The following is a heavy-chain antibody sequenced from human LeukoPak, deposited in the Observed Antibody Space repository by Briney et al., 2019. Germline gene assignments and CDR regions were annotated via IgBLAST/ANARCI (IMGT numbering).Heavy chain of an antibody. D-gene: IGHD4/OR15-4a*01. V-gene: IGHV3-30*18. CDR1: GFTFSSYG. J-gene: IGHJ4*02. CDR2: ISFAGSHK. CDR3: AKGPMTLGFDY. Sequence: GGSLRLSCAASGFTFSSYGMHWVRQAPGKGLEWLAVISFAGSHKFYADSVKGRFTISRDNSKNTLYLQMNSLRAEDTAVYYCAKGPMTLGFDYWGQGTLVTVSS.